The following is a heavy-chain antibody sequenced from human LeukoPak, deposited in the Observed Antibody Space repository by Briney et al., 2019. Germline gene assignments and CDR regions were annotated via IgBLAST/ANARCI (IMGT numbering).Heavy chain of an antibody. Sequence: SQTLSLTCTVSGDSISNGDYYWNWIRQPPGKGLEWIGYIYYSGSTNYNPSLKSRVTISVDTSKNQFSLKLSSVTAADTAVYYCAGGKLTIFGVVSHYFDPWGQGTLVTVSS. V-gene: IGHV4-61*08. CDR1: GDSISNGDYY. CDR3: AGGKLTIFGVVSHYFDP. D-gene: IGHD3-3*01. CDR2: IYYSGST. J-gene: IGHJ5*02.